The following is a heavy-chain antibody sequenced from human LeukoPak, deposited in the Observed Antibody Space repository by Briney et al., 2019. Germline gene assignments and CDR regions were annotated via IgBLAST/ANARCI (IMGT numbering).Heavy chain of an antibody. CDR1: GFTFSSYG. CDR3: ARANYCSSTSCYFGVAKYPGIFGY. D-gene: IGHD2-2*01. CDR2: IWYDGSNK. J-gene: IGHJ4*02. V-gene: IGHV3-33*01. Sequence: GGSLRLSCAASGFTFSSYGMHWVRQAPGKGLEWVAVIWYDGSNKYYADSVKGRLTISRDNSKNTLYLQMNSLRAEDTAVYYCARANYCSSTSCYFGVAKYPGIFGYWGQGTLVTVSS.